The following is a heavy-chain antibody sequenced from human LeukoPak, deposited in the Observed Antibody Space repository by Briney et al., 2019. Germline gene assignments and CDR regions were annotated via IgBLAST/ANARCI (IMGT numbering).Heavy chain of an antibody. CDR1: GGSISTYY. CDR3: ARHCASGTCAFDI. J-gene: IGHJ3*02. V-gene: IGHV4-59*08. Sequence: SETLSLTCTVSGGSISTYYWSWIRQPPGRGLEWIGYIYFTGSTNYNPSLQSRVTISVDTSKNQFSPKLTSVTAADTAVYYCARHCASGTCAFDIWGQGTMVTVSS. CDR2: IYFTGST. D-gene: IGHD6-13*01.